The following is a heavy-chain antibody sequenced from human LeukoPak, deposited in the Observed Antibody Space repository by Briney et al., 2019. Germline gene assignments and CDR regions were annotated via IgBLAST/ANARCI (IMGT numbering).Heavy chain of an antibody. J-gene: IGHJ4*02. Sequence: SETLSLTCTVSGGSISNYYRSWIRQPPGKGLEWIGYIHYSGTTRYNPTLKNRVTISVDTSKNQFSLNLTSVTAADTAMYYCASRVAFCGGDCFRFDYWGQGTLVTVSS. D-gene: IGHD2-21*02. CDR2: IHYSGTT. V-gene: IGHV4-59*01. CDR1: GGSISNYY. CDR3: ASRVAFCGGDCFRFDY.